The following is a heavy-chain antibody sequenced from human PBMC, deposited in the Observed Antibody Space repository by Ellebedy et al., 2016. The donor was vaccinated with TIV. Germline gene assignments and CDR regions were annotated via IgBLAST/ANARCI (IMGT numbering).Heavy chain of an antibody. Sequence: SETLSLTXTVSGGSISSGSYYWSWIRQPAGKGLEWIGRIYTSGSTNYNPSLKSRVTMSVDTSKNQFSLKLSSVTAADTAVYYCARDRLPMAAAGGSSWFDPWGQGTLVTVSS. CDR3: ARDRLPMAAAGGSSWFDP. CDR1: GGSISSGSYY. CDR2: IYTSGST. V-gene: IGHV4-61*02. D-gene: IGHD6-13*01. J-gene: IGHJ5*02.